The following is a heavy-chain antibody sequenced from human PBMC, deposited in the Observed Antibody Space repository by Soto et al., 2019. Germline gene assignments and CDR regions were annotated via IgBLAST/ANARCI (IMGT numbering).Heavy chain of an antibody. CDR3: ARALSSAVGLYSDF. Sequence: PSETLSLTCTVSGGSISSYYWSWIRQPAGKGMEWIGRIHTTDGTNYNPSLKSLVTMSIDTSNNRFSLKLSSLTAADTAVYYSARALSSAVGLYSDFWAQGSLVTVSS. J-gene: IGHJ4*02. D-gene: IGHD6-13*01. CDR1: GGSISSYY. V-gene: IGHV4-4*07. CDR2: IHTTDGT.